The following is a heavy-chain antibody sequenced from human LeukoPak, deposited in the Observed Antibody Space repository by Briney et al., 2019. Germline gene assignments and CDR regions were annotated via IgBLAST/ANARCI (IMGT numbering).Heavy chain of an antibody. J-gene: IGHJ4*02. CDR3: ARSKSYSSGWTDFDY. CDR2: IGTAGNT. V-gene: IGHV3-13*01. D-gene: IGHD6-19*01. CDR1: GFTFSSHD. Sequence: GGSLRLSCAASGFTFSSHDMHWVRQPTGKGLEWVSVIGTAGNTYYADSVKGRFTISRENAKNSLYLQMDNLRAGDTAVYYCARSKSYSSGWTDFDYWGQETLVAVSS.